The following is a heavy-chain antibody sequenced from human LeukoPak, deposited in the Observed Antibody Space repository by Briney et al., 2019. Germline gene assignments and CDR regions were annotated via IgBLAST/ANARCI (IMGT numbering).Heavy chain of an antibody. Sequence: GGSLRLSCAASGFTFSAYSMNWVRQAPGKGLEWVSSISSSGTFIYYADSVKGRFTISRDNAKNSLYLQMNSLRAEDTAVYFWARDPRGWNYFDYWGHGTLVIVSS. V-gene: IGHV3-21*01. CDR1: GFTFSAYS. CDR3: ARDPRGWNYFDY. J-gene: IGHJ4*01. CDR2: ISSSGTFI. D-gene: IGHD6-19*01.